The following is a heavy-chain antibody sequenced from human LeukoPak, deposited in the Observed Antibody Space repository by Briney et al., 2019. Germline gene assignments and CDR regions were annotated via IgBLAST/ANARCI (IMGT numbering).Heavy chain of an antibody. Sequence: NPGGSLRLSCAGSGFSFTSYTMNWVRQAPGEGLEWVSSISSSSRYIYYADSVKGRFTIYRDNAENSLYLQMYSLRAEDTAVYYCARAYEAHYNFNFMDVWGKGTTVTVSS. CDR1: GFSFTSYT. CDR3: ARAYEAHYNFNFMDV. J-gene: IGHJ6*03. D-gene: IGHD5-12*01. CDR2: ISSSSRYI. V-gene: IGHV3-21*06.